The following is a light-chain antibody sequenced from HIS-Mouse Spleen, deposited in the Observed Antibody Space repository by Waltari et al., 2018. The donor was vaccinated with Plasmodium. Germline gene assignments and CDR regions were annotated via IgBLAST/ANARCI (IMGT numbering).Light chain of an antibody. CDR3: QQSYSTPYT. CDR2: AAS. J-gene: IGKJ2*01. V-gene: IGKV1-39*01. Sequence: DIQMTQSPSSLSASVGDRVTITCRASQSISSYLNCYQQKPGKAPKLLIYAASSLQSGVPSRFSGIGSGTDFTLTISSLQPEDFSTYYCQQSYSTPYTFGQGTKLEIK. CDR1: QSISSY.